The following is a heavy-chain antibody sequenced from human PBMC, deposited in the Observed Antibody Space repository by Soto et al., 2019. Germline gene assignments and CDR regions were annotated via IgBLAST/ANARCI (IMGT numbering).Heavy chain of an antibody. CDR2: IFNSGNN. Sequence: SETLSLTCAVSGYSISSVYYWAWIRQPPGKGPEWIGSIFNSGNNYYNPSFESRVTIPLDSSKNQFSLKLTSVTAADTAMYYCSKAPRLPLPWFDSWGRGTLVPVSS. CDR1: GYSISSVYY. D-gene: IGHD2-15*01. CDR3: SKAPRLPLPWFDS. J-gene: IGHJ5*01. V-gene: IGHV4-38-2*01.